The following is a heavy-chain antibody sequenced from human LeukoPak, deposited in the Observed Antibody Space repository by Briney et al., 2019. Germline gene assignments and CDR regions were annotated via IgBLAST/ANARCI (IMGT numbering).Heavy chain of an antibody. CDR2: IYYSGST. Sequence: SQTLSLTCTVSGGSISSGGYYWSWIRQHPGKGLEWIGYIYYSGSTYYNPSLKSRVTISVDTSKNQFSLKLSSVTAADTAVYYCARTVVIIHRYYFDYWDQGTLVTVSS. CDR1: GGSISSGGYY. D-gene: IGHD3-3*01. V-gene: IGHV4-31*03. CDR3: ARTVVIIHRYYFDY. J-gene: IGHJ4*02.